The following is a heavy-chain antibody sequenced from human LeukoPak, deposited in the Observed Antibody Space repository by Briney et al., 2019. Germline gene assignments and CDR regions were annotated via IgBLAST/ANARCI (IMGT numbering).Heavy chain of an antibody. V-gene: IGHV3-30*02. D-gene: IGHD3-3*01. CDR3: AKITIFGVVIDPNDAFDI. CDR1: GFTFSSYG. J-gene: IGHJ3*02. Sequence: PGGSLRLSCAASGFTFSSYGMHWVRRAPGKGLEWVAFIRYDGSNKYYADSVKGRFTISRDNSKNTLYLQMNSLRAEDTAVYYCAKITIFGVVIDPNDAFDIWGQGTMVTVSS. CDR2: IRYDGSNK.